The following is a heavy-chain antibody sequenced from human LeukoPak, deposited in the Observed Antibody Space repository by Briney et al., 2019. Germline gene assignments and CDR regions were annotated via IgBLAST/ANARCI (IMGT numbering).Heavy chain of an antibody. Sequence: PSETLSLTCTVSGGSISSHYWSWIRQPPGKGLEWIGYIYYSGSTNYNPSLKSRVTISVDTSKNQFSLKLSSVTAADTAVYYCARAWGSGSYCLDYWGQGTRVTVSS. D-gene: IGHD3-10*01. CDR2: IYYSGST. CDR3: ARAWGSGSYCLDY. J-gene: IGHJ4*02. CDR1: GGSISSHY. V-gene: IGHV4-59*11.